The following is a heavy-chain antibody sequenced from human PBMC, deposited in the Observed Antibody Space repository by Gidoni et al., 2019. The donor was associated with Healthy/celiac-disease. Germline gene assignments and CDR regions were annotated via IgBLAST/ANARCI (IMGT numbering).Heavy chain of an antibody. D-gene: IGHD2-21*02. Sequence: QVQLVQSGAEVKKPGSSVKVSCKASGGTVSSYAISWVRQAPGQGLEWMGRIIPILGIANYAQKFQGRATITADKSTSTAYMELSSLRSEDTAVYYCARDSAYCGGDCPYYWGQGTLVTVSS. CDR1: GGTVSSYA. J-gene: IGHJ4*02. CDR3: ARDSAYCGGDCPYY. V-gene: IGHV1-69*09. CDR2: IIPILGIA.